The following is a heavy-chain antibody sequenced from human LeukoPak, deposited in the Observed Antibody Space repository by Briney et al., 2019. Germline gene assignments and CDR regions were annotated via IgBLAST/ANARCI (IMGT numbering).Heavy chain of an antibody. J-gene: IGHJ4*02. D-gene: IGHD4-17*01. CDR2: INPSGGST. V-gene: IGHV1-46*01. CDR1: GYTFTSYY. CDR3: AREGPQNDYGDYESLYYFDY. Sequence: GASVKVSCKASGYTFTSYYMHWVRQAPGQGLEWMGIINPSGGSTSYAQKFQGRVTMTRDMSTSAVYMELSSLRSEDTAVYYCAREGPQNDYGDYESLYYFDYWGQGTLVTVSS.